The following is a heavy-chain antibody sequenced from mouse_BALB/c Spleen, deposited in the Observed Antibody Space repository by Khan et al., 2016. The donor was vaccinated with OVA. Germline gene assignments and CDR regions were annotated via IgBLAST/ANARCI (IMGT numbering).Heavy chain of an antibody. J-gene: IGHJ3*01. Sequence: QVQLKQSGAELARPGASVKMSCKASGYTFTSYTIHWVKQRPGQGLEWIGYINPSSGYTNYNQKFKDKATLTAEKSSSTAYMQLSSLTSDDSAVYYCAREGAYYRSDGWFAYWGQGTLVTVSA. CDR3: AREGAYYRSDGWFAY. D-gene: IGHD2-14*01. CDR2: INPSSGYT. V-gene: IGHV1-4*01. CDR1: GYTFTSYT.